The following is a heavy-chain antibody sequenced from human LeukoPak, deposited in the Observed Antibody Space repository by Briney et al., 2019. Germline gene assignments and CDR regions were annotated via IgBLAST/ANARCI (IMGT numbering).Heavy chain of an antibody. V-gene: IGHV3-13*01. CDR1: GFTFSSYD. CDR3: ARGHMLTGYYNFAWFDP. Sequence: GGSLRLSCAAAGFTFSSYDMGWVRQPTGKGLEWVSAIGTAGDTYYSHSVKGRFTISRENAKNALYLHMNSLSAGDTAVYFCARGHMLTGYYNFAWFDPWGQGTLVTVSS. CDR2: IGTAGDT. D-gene: IGHD3-9*01. J-gene: IGHJ5*02.